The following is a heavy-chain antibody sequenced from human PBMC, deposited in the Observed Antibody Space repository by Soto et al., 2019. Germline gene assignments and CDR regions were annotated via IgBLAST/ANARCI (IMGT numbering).Heavy chain of an antibody. CDR2: IYYSGST. Sequence: SQTLSLTCTVSGGSISSSSYYWGWIRQPPGKGLEWIGSIYYSGSTYYNLSLKSRVTISVDTSKNQFSLKLSSVTAADTAVYYCATTVDTATASFDYWGQGTLVTVS. CDR3: ATTVDTATASFDY. D-gene: IGHD5-18*01. CDR1: GGSISSSSYY. J-gene: IGHJ4*02. V-gene: IGHV4-39*01.